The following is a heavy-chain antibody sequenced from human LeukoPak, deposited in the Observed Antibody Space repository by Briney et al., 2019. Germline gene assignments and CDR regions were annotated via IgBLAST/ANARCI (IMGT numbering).Heavy chain of an antibody. CDR3: ARDGGYPTTDEGFDP. J-gene: IGHJ5*02. D-gene: IGHD5-12*01. CDR2: IFHTGRT. V-gene: IGHV4-38-2*02. Sequence: SETLSLTCKVSGYSIARDYYWAWLRQPPGKGLEWIGSIFHTGRTVYNPSYESRLTISMDTSKNEFFLRLNSVTAADTAVYFCARDGGYPTTDEGFDPWGLGTLVTVSS. CDR1: GYSIARDYY.